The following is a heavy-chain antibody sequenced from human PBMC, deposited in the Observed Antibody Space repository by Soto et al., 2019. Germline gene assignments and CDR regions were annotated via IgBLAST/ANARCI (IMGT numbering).Heavy chain of an antibody. V-gene: IGHV4-59*01. Sequence: QVQLQESGPGLVKPSETLSLTCTVSGGSISSYYWSWIRQPPGKGLEWIGYSYYSGSTNYNPSLKSRVTLSVATSKNQFSLKLSSVTAADTAVYYCARRYAGNFDYWGQGTLVTVSS. J-gene: IGHJ4*02. CDR3: ARRYAGNFDY. D-gene: IGHD2-8*01. CDR2: SYYSGST. CDR1: GGSISSYY.